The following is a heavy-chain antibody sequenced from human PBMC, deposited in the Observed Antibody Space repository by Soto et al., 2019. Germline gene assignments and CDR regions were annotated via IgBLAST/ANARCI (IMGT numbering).Heavy chain of an antibody. D-gene: IGHD2-2*02. Sequence: QVQLVESGGGVVPPGRSLRLSCAGSGFTFGNYGMHWLRQAPGKGLEWLTVISYDGGDKNYADSVKGRFAISRDNSQKTLYLQMNSLRAEDTAIYYCAKAGCAQKYPLDYWGQGVLVTVSS. V-gene: IGHV3-30*18. CDR3: AKAGCAQKYPLDY. CDR1: GFTFGNYG. CDR2: ISYDGGDK. J-gene: IGHJ4*02.